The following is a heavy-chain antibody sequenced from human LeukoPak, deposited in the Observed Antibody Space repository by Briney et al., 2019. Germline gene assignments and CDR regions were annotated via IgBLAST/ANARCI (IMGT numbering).Heavy chain of an antibody. CDR1: GFTFSSYG. V-gene: IGHV3-33*06. CDR3: AKDVLTAVAGFDY. CDR2: IWYDGSNK. Sequence: GGSLRLSCAASGFTFSSYGMHWVRQAPGKGLEWVAVIWYDGSNKYYADSVKGRFTISRDNSKNTLYLQMNSLRAEDTAVYYCAKDVLTAVAGFDYWGQGTLVTVSS. J-gene: IGHJ4*02. D-gene: IGHD6-19*01.